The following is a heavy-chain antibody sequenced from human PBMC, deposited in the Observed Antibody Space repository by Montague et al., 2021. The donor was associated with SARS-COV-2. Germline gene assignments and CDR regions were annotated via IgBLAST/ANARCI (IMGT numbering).Heavy chain of an antibody. V-gene: IGHV2-5*02. CDR3: AHRRALPDAPCWFDP. D-gene: IGHD2-2*01. Sequence: PALVKPTQTLTLTCTFSGFSLSTSGVGVGWIRQPPGKALEWLALIYWDDDKRYSPSLKSRLTITKDTSKNQVVLTMTNMDPVDTATYYCAHRRALPDAPCWFDPWGQGTLVTVSS. J-gene: IGHJ5*02. CDR1: GFSLSTSGVG. CDR2: IYWDDDK.